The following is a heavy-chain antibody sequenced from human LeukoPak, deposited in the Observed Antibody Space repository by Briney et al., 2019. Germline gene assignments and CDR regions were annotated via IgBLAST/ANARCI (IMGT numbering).Heavy chain of an antibody. D-gene: IGHD3-10*01. J-gene: IGHJ3*02. Sequence: SETLSLTCTVSGYSISSGYYWGWIRQPPGKGLEWIGSIYYSGSTYYNPSLKSRVTISVDTSRNQFSLMLNSVTAADTAVYYCAKSNGYGLVDIWGQGTMVTVSS. V-gene: IGHV4-38-2*02. CDR1: GYSISSGYY. CDR2: IYYSGST. CDR3: AKSNGYGLVDI.